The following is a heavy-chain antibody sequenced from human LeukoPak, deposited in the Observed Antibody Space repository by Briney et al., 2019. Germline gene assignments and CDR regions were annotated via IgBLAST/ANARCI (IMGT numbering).Heavy chain of an antibody. V-gene: IGHV3-30*02. J-gene: IGHJ4*02. Sequence: GGSLRLSCAASGFTFTTYAMHWVRQAPGKGLEWVAFTRYDGSNKYYADSVKGRFTFSRDNSKNTLYLQMDSLRAEDTAVYYCAKDECSSTSCFFFDYWGQGTLVAVSS. CDR3: AKDECSSTSCFFFDY. CDR2: TRYDGSNK. CDR1: GFTFTTYA. D-gene: IGHD2-2*01.